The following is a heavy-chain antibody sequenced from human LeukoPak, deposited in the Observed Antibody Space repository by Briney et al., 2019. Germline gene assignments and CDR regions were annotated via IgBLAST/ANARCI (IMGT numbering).Heavy chain of an antibody. CDR1: GYTFTSYD. V-gene: IGHV1-8*01. CDR3: ARYSGWNDAFDI. Sequence: ASVKVSCKASGYTFTSYDINWVRQVTGQGLEWMGWMNPNSGNTGYAQKFQGRVTMTRNTSISTAYMELSSLRSEDTAVYYCARYSGWNDAFDIWGQGTTVTVSS. J-gene: IGHJ3*02. CDR2: MNPNSGNT. D-gene: IGHD6-19*01.